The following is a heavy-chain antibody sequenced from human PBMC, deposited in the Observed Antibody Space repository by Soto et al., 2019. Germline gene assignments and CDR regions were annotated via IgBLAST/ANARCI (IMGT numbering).Heavy chain of an antibody. CDR1: GFTFSDYW. V-gene: IGHV3-74*01. J-gene: IGHJ4*02. Sequence: EVQLVESGGDLVQPGGSLRLSCAASGFTFSDYWMHWVRQAPGKGLVWVSLINDDGSDTTYADSVKGRFTISRDNAKNTVDLQMNTLRVEDTAVYYCARDPTTGLDSWGQGTLVTVSS. CDR2: INDDGSDT. CDR3: ARDPTTGLDS. D-gene: IGHD4-17*01.